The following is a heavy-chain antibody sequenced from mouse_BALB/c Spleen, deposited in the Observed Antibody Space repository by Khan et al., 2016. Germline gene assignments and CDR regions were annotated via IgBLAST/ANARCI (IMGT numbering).Heavy chain of an antibody. Sequence: EVQLVESGGGLVQPTGSLKLSCAASGFTFNTYAMNWVRQAPGKGLEWVARIRSKSNNYATYYADSVKDRFTISRDDSQSMLYLQMNNLKTADTAMYYCVLRYFNVWGAGTTVTVSS. D-gene: IGHD1-1*01. J-gene: IGHJ1*01. V-gene: IGHV10-1*02. CDR2: IRSKSNNYAT. CDR1: GFTFNTYA. CDR3: VLRYFNV.